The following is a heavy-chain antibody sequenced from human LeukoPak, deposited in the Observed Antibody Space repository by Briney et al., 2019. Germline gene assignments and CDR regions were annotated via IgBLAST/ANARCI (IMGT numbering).Heavy chain of an antibody. J-gene: IGHJ4*02. CDR1: GGSFSGYY. CDR3: ARHEYSSSWLNYLDY. D-gene: IGHD6-13*01. V-gene: IGHV4-34*01. CDR2: INHSGST. Sequence: SETLSLTCAVYGGSFSGYYWSWIRQPPGKGLEWIGEINHSGSTNYNPSLKSRVTISVDTSKNQFSLKLSSVTAADTAVYYCARHEYSSSWLNYLDYWGQGTLVTVSS.